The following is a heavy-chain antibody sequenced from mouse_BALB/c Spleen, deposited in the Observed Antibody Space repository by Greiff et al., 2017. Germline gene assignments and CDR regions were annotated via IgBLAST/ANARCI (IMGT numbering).Heavy chain of an antibody. D-gene: IGHD4-1*02. V-gene: IGHV10-1*02. CDR3: VGPSAPTETMAMDY. Sequence: EVKLVESGGGLVQPKGSLKLSCAASGFTFNTYAMNWVRQAPGKGLEWVARIRSKSNNYATYYADSVKDRFTISRDDSQSMLYLQMNNLKTEDTAMYYCVGPSAPTETMAMDYWGQGTSVTVSS. CDR2: IRSKSNNYAT. CDR1: GFTFNTYA. J-gene: IGHJ4*01.